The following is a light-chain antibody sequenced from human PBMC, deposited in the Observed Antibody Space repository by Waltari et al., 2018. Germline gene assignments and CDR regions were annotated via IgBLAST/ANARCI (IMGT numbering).Light chain of an antibody. CDR1: ALPKQY. Sequence: SYELTQPPSVSVSPGQTARITCSGDALPKQYVYWYQQKPGQAPVLFLTKDEEKPSGNPERFSGFSSVTTATLTISGVQAEDDADYYCQSAEITGSYYVFAAGTKVTVL. V-gene: IGLV3-25*03. CDR2: KDE. CDR3: QSAEITGSYYV. J-gene: IGLJ1*01.